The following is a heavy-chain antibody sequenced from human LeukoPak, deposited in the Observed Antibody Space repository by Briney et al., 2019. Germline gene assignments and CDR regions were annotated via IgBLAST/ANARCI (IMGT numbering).Heavy chain of an antibody. CDR3: ARHDYYDSSGYYSDAFDI. CDR1: GGSISSYY. V-gene: IGHV4-59*08. J-gene: IGHJ3*02. Sequence: SETLSLTCTVSGGSISSYYWSWIRQPAGKGLEWIGYIYYSGSTNYNPSLKSRVTISVDTSKNQFSLKLSSVTAADTAVYYCARHDYYDSSGYYSDAFDIWGQGTMVTVSS. D-gene: IGHD3-22*01. CDR2: IYYSGST.